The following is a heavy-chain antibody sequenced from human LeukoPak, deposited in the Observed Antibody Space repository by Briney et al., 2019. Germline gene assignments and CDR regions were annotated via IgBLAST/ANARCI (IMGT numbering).Heavy chain of an antibody. D-gene: IGHD5-18*01. Sequence: PGGSLRLPCATSGFTFDKYGIHWVRQAPGKGLEWVAVIWHDGSRTHYADSVKGRFTISRDNSKDTAFLQMSSLTVEDTAVYYCAKDQEWDSGYSYGSDYWGQGTLVTVSS. CDR3: AKDQEWDSGYSYGSDY. CDR1: GFTFDKYG. V-gene: IGHV3-33*03. CDR2: IWHDGSRT. J-gene: IGHJ4*02.